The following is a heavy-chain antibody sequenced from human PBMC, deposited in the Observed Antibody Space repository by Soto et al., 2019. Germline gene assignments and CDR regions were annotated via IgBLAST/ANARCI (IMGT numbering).Heavy chain of an antibody. CDR2: INPSGGST. CDR1: GYTFTSYY. D-gene: IGHD3-10*01. J-gene: IGHJ6*02. CDR3: ARAEIWYYYGSGIDLSYYYGMDV. V-gene: IGHV1-46*03. Sequence: ASVKVSCKASGYTFTSYYMHWVRQAPGQGLEWMGIINPSGGSTSYAQKFQGRVTMTRDTSTSTVYMELSSLRSEDTAVYYCARAEIWYYYGSGIDLSYYYGMDVWGQGTTVTVSS.